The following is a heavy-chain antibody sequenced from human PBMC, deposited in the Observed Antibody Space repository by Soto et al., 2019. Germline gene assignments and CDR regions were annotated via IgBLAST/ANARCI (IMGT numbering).Heavy chain of an antibody. CDR3: ARPYCSGGSCSWFDP. CDR2: IYPGDSDT. V-gene: IGHV5-51*01. Sequence: GESLKISCKGSGYSFTSYWIGWVRQMPGKGLEWMGIIYPGDSDTRYSPSFQGQVTISADKSISTAYLQWSSLKASDTAMYYCARPYCSGGSCSWFDPWGQGTLVTVSS. J-gene: IGHJ5*02. CDR1: GYSFTSYW. D-gene: IGHD2-15*01.